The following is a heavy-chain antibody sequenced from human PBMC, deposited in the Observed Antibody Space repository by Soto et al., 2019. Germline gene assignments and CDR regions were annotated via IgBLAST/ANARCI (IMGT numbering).Heavy chain of an antibody. CDR1: GYTFTIYG. V-gene: IGHV1-18*01. Sequence: SVKVSCKASGYTFTIYGISWVRQAPGQGLEWMGWISAYNGNTNYAQKLQGRVTMTTDTSTSTAYMELRSLRSDDTAVYYCARGGGVLRYFDWLNPATNWFDPWGQGTLVTV. D-gene: IGHD3-9*01. CDR3: ARGGGVLRYFDWLNPATNWFDP. J-gene: IGHJ5*02. CDR2: ISAYNGNT.